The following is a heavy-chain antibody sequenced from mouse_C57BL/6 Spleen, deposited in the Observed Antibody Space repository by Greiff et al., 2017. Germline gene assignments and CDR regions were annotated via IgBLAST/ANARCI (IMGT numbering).Heavy chain of an antibody. CDR1: GYAFTNYL. CDR2: INPGSGGT. CDR3: ARGTTVVAGRYFDV. Sequence: VQLQQSGAELVRPGTSVKVSCKASGYAFTNYLIEWVKQRPGQGLEWIGVINPGSGGTNYNEKFKGKATLTADKSSSTAYMQLSSLTSEDSAVYFCARGTTVVAGRYFDVWGTGTTVTVSS. J-gene: IGHJ1*03. D-gene: IGHD1-1*01. V-gene: IGHV1-54*01.